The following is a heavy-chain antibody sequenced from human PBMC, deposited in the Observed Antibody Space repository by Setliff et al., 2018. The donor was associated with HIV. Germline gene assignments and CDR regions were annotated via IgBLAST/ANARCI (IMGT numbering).Heavy chain of an antibody. CDR2: IMSSGTYT. D-gene: IGHD1-1*01. CDR1: GFIFSDFY. CDR3: ASARIPTGGTSTSFDY. Sequence: GGSLRLSCTASGFIFSDFYMSWIRQAPGKGLEWISDIMSSGTYTNYADSVRGRFTISRDSAKNSLYLQMNSLRAEDTAVYYCASARIPTGGTSTSFDYCGQGTLVTVSS. V-gene: IGHV3-11*03. J-gene: IGHJ4*02.